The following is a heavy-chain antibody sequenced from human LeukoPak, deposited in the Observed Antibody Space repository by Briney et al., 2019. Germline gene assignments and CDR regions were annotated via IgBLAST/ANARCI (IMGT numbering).Heavy chain of an antibody. V-gene: IGHV3-23*01. D-gene: IGHD3-16*02. CDR1: GFTFSSYA. J-gene: IGHJ4*02. CDR2: ISGSGGST. CDR3: AKEDDYVWGSYRYHYFDY. Sequence: PGGSLRLSCAVSGFTFSSYAMSWVRQAPGKGLEWVSAISGSGGSTYYADSVKGRFTISRDNSKNTLYLQMNSLRAEDTAVYYCAKEDDYVWGSYRYHYFDYWGQGTLVTVSS.